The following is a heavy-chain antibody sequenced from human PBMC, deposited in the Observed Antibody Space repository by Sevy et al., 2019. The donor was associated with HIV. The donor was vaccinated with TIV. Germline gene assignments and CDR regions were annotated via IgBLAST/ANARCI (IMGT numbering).Heavy chain of an antibody. CDR1: GYTFTSYG. CDR3: ALTDCSGGSCYSEFDP. Sequence: ASVKVSCKASGYTFTSYGISWVRQAPGQGLEWMGWISAYNGNTNYAQKLEGRVTMTTDTSTSTAYMGLRRLRADDTAVSYCALTDCSGGSCYSEFDPWGQGTLVTVSS. J-gene: IGHJ5*02. V-gene: IGHV1-18*04. D-gene: IGHD2-15*01. CDR2: ISAYNGNT.